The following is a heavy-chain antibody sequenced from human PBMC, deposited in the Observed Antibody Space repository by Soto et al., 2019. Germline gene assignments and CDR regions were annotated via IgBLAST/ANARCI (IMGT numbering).Heavy chain of an antibody. CDR1: GFTFSSYA. J-gene: IGHJ6*02. Sequence: GGFLRLSCAASGFTFSSYAMHWVRQAPGKGLEWVAVISYDGSNKYYADSVKGRFTISRDNSKNTLYLQMNSLRAEDTAVYYCATPWGGNSRYYYGMDVWGQGTTVTVSS. V-gene: IGHV3-30-3*01. CDR2: ISYDGSNK. CDR3: ATPWGGNSRYYYGMDV. D-gene: IGHD2-21*02.